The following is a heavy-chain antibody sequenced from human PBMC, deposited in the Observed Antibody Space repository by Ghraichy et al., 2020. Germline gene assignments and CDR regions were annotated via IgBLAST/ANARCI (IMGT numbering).Heavy chain of an antibody. CDR3: AREGQLIDAFDI. V-gene: IGHV3-7*01. CDR1: GFTFSSYW. J-gene: IGHJ3*02. Sequence: GGSLRLSCAAPGFTFSSYWMSWVRQAPGKGLEWVANIKQDGSEKYYVDSVKGRFTISRDNAKNSLYLQMNSLRAEDTAVYYCAREGQLIDAFDIWGQGTMVTVSS. D-gene: IGHD3-16*01. CDR2: IKQDGSEK.